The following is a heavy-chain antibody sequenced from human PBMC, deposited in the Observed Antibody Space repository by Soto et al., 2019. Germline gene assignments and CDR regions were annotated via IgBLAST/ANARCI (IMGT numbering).Heavy chain of an antibody. J-gene: IGHJ4*02. V-gene: IGHV3-48*02. CDR1: GFTFDDYG. CDR3: ARRLDPLQYSDY. CDR2: ISFSGNTI. D-gene: IGHD5-18*01. Sequence: VQLVESGGGLVQPGGSLRLSCAASGFTFDDYGMNWVRQAPGKRLEWVSFISFSGNTIYYADSVRGRFTISRDNAKITLFLQMNSLRDDDTATYYCARRLDPLQYSDYWGRGTLVTVSS.